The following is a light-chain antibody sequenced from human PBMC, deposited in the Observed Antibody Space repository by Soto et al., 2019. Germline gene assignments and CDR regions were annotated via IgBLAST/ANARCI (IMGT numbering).Light chain of an antibody. CDR1: SSDVGGYNY. Sequence: QSALTQPRSVSGSPGQSVTISCTGTSSDVGGYNYVSWYQQHPGKAPKVMIYDVSERPSGVPDRFSGSKSGNTASLTISGREAEDEADYYCCSYAGSPTYVFGTGTKVTVL. CDR3: CSYAGSPTYV. J-gene: IGLJ1*01. CDR2: DVS. V-gene: IGLV2-11*01.